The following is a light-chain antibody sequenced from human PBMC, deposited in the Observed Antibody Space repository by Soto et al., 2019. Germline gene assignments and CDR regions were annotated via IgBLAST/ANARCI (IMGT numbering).Light chain of an antibody. J-gene: IGLJ2*01. CDR3: TSWTTSTTMI. CDR2: DVN. CDR1: SSDIGACNF. Sequence: QSVLTQPASVSGSPGQSITISCTGTSSDIGACNFVSWYQQHPGKAPKLMLYDVNIRPSGVSNRFSGSKSGNTASLTISGLQAEDEADYYCTSWTTSTTMIFGGGTKVTVL. V-gene: IGLV2-14*03.